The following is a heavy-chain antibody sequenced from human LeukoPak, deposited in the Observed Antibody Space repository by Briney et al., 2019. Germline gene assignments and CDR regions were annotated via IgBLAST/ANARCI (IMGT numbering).Heavy chain of an antibody. CDR2: ISYDGSNK. Sequence: GGSLRLSCAASGFIFSNYGIHWVRQAPGKGLEWVAVISYDGSNKYADSVKGRFTISRDNSKNTLYLQMNSLRAEDTAVYYCAKAFIVDSFDPWGQGTLVTVSS. V-gene: IGHV3-30*18. CDR1: GFIFSNYG. J-gene: IGHJ5*02. D-gene: IGHD2-21*01. CDR3: AKAFIVDSFDP.